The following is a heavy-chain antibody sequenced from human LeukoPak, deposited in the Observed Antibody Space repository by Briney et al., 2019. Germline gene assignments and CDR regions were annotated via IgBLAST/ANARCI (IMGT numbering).Heavy chain of an antibody. V-gene: IGHV3-9*01. CDR2: ISWNSGSI. CDR3: ASLDS. Sequence: GGSLRLSCAASGFTFDDYAMHWVRQAPGKGLEWVSGISWNSGSIGYADSVRGRFTISRDNAKNSLYLQMNSLRAEDTAVYYCASLDSWGQGTLVTVSS. CDR1: GFTFDDYA. J-gene: IGHJ4*02.